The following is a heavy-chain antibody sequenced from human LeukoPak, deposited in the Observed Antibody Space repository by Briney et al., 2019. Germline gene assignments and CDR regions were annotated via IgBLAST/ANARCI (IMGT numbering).Heavy chain of an antibody. J-gene: IGHJ5*02. Sequence: ASVKVSCKASGGTFSSYAISWVRQAPGQGLEWMGGIIPIFGTASYAQKFQGRVTITADESTSTAYMELSSLRSEDTAVYYCARYRYYYGSGSYYWFDPWGQGTLVTVSS. CDR2: IIPIFGTA. CDR3: ARYRYYYGSGSYYWFDP. CDR1: GGTFSSYA. V-gene: IGHV1-69*13. D-gene: IGHD3-10*01.